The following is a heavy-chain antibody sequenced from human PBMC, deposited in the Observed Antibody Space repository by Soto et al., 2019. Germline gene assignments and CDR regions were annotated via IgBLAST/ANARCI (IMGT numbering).Heavy chain of an antibody. CDR2: IFSNDEK. CDR3: ARTRELCRPCDGMDV. J-gene: IGHJ6*02. D-gene: IGHD1-26*01. Sequence: QVTLKESGPVLVKPTETLTLTCTVSGFSLSNARMGVSWIRQPPGKALEWLAHIFSNDEKSYSTSLKSRPTIAKDTSTSQGVLTMTNMDPVDTATYYCARTRELCRPCDGMDVWGQGTTVTVSS. V-gene: IGHV2-26*01. CDR1: GFSLSNARMG.